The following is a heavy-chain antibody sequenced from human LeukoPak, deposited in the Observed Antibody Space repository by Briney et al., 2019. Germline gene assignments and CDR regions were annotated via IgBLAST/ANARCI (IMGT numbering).Heavy chain of an antibody. D-gene: IGHD2-8*01. Sequence: SETLSLTCAVYGGSFSGYYWSWIRQPPGKGLEWIGEINHSGSTNYNPSLKSRVTISVDTSKNQFSLKLSSVTAADTAVYYRALMGNYYYYMDVWGKGTTVTVSS. CDR2: INHSGST. CDR3: ALMGNYYYYMDV. CDR1: GGSFSGYY. V-gene: IGHV4-34*01. J-gene: IGHJ6*03.